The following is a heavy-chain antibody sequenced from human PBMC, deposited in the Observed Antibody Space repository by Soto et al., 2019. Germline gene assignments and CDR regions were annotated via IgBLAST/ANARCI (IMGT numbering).Heavy chain of an antibody. CDR3: ASERSAQYFDF. J-gene: IGHJ4*02. CDR2: IIPTFGTP. CDR1: GGTFSSHG. D-gene: IGHD1-26*01. Sequence: QVQLVQSGTVVQRRGSSVKVSCQASGGTFSSHGMAWVRQAPGQGLEWMGGIIPTFGTPTYAPKSQGRVTITADKSTNTAYMELSSLRSEDTGVYYCASERSAQYFDFWGRGTLITVSS. V-gene: IGHV1-69*06.